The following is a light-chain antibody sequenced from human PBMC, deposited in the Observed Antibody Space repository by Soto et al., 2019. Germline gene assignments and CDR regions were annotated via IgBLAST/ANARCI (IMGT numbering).Light chain of an antibody. V-gene: IGLV1-47*01. J-gene: IGLJ3*02. CDR2: RSE. CDR3: ASWDDSLRGPS. CDR1: DSNIGENY. Sequence: QSVLTQPPSASGTPGQRVTISCYESDSNIGENYVYWYQQVSGTAPRLLIFRSEQRPSGVPGRFSGSKSGTSASLVISGLRSEDEADYYCASWDDSLRGPSFGGGTKLTVL.